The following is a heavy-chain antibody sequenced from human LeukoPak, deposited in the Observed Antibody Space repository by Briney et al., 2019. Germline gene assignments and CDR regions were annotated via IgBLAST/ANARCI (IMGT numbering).Heavy chain of an antibody. CDR2: LYYSGST. CDR3: ARHEGGYSYLYGPAGY. J-gene: IGHJ4*02. Sequence: PSETLSLTCTVSGGSVSSYYWGWIRQSPGRGLEWIGSLYYSGSTHYNPSLKSRVTISVDTSKNQFSLKLSSVTATDTAVYFCARHEGGYSYLYGPAGYWGQGTLVTVSS. V-gene: IGHV4-39*01. CDR1: GGSVSSYY. D-gene: IGHD5-18*01.